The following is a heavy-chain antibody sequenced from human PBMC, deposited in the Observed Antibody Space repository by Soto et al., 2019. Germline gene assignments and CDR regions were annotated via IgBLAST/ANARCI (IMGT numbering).Heavy chain of an antibody. Sequence: QVQLVESGGGVVQPGRSLRLSCAASGFTFSSYGMHWVRQAPGKGLEWVAVIWYDGSNKYYADSVKGRFTISRDNSKNTLYLQMNSLGAEDTAVYYCAREVGVAVGGSYYYGMDVWGQGTTVTVSS. CDR1: GFTFSSYG. CDR3: AREVGVAVGGSYYYGMDV. D-gene: IGHD6-19*01. V-gene: IGHV3-33*01. J-gene: IGHJ6*02. CDR2: IWYDGSNK.